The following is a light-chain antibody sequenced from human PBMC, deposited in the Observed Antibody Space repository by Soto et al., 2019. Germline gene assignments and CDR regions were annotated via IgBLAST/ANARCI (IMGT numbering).Light chain of an antibody. CDR3: QQYNNWWT. CDR2: GAS. Sequence: EIVMTQSPATLSVSPGERATLSCRASQSVSSNLAWYQHKPGQAPRLLIYGASTRATDIPARFSGSGSGTEFALTISSLQSEDFAVYYCQQYNNWWTFGQGTKVDIK. J-gene: IGKJ1*01. V-gene: IGKV3-15*01. CDR1: QSVSSN.